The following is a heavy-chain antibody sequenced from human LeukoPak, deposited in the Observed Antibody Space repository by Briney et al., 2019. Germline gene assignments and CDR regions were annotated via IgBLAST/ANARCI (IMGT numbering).Heavy chain of an antibody. CDR1: GYTFTGYY. V-gene: IGHV1-2*02. J-gene: IGHJ3*02. Sequence: ASVKVSCKASGYTFTGYYMHWVRQAPGQGLEWMGWINPNSGGPNYAQNFQGRVTMTRDTSLSTAYMELNRLQSDDTAVYYCARDRDCSGESCYAAFHIWGQGTMVIVSS. CDR2: INPNSGGP. D-gene: IGHD2-15*01. CDR3: ARDRDCSGESCYAAFHI.